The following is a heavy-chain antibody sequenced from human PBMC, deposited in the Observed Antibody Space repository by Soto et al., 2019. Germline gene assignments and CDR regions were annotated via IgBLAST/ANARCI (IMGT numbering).Heavy chain of an antibody. V-gene: IGHV3-21*01. CDR3: ARPQSPVLRFLEWSNSYGMDV. CDR1: GFTFSSYS. J-gene: IGHJ6*02. D-gene: IGHD3-3*01. CDR2: ISSSSSYI. Sequence: PGGSLRLSCAASGFTFSSYSMNWVRQAPGKGLEWVSSISSSSSYIYYADSVKGRFTISRDNAKNSLYLQMNSLRAEDTAVYYCARPQSPVLRFLEWSNSYGMDVWGQGTTVTVSS.